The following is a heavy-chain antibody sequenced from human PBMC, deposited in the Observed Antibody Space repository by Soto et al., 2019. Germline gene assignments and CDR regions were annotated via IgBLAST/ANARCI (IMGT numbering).Heavy chain of an antibody. CDR2: IIPIFGTA. CDR3: ARGGYCSGGSCYAKHAFGI. Sequence: GASVKVSCKASGGTFSSYAISWVRQAPGQGLEWMGGIIPIFGTANYAQKFQGRVTITADESTSTAYMELSSLRSEDAAVYYCARGGYCSGGSCYAKHAFGIWGQGTMVTVSS. V-gene: IGHV1-69*13. D-gene: IGHD2-15*01. J-gene: IGHJ3*02. CDR1: GGTFSSYA.